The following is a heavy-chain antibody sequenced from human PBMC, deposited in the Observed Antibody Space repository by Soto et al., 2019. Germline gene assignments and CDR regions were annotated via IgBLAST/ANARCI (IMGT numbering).Heavy chain of an antibody. CDR2: ISGSGNYT. CDR3: AREGINNYNEYYFDS. D-gene: IGHD4-4*01. V-gene: IGHV3-21*01. Sequence: GGSLRLSCAASGFTFSTYSMNWVRQAPGKGLEWVSSISGSGNYTHYADFLRGRFTISRDDAKTSLYLQMNSLRAEDTAVYYCAREGINNYNEYYFDSWGQGTVVTVSS. J-gene: IGHJ4*02. CDR1: GFTFSTYS.